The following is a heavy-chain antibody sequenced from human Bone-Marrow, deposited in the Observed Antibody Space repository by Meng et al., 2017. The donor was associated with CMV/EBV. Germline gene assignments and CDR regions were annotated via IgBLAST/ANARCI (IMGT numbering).Heavy chain of an antibody. D-gene: IGHD6-13*01. Sequence: SVKVSCKASGYTFTSYGISWVRQAPGQGLEWMGGIIPILGIANYAQKFQGRVTITADKSTSTAYMELSSLRSEDTAVYYCARDTAAAGPLYYYYGMDVWDQGTTVTVSS. V-gene: IGHV1-69*10. CDR1: GYTFTSYG. CDR3: ARDTAAAGPLYYYYGMDV. J-gene: IGHJ6*02. CDR2: IIPILGIA.